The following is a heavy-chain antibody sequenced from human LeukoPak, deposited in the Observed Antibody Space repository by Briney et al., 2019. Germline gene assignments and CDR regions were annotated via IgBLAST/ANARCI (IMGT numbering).Heavy chain of an antibody. CDR3: ARNGGELFYDY. D-gene: IGHD3-10*01. CDR2: IHYSGTT. J-gene: IGHJ4*02. Sequence: SETLSLTRTVSGGSISSGSYQWGWLRQPPGKGLEWIGSIHYSGTTHYKPSLQSRVTTSVDTSKNQFSLKLSSVTAADTAVYYCARNGGELFYDYWGQGTLVTVSS. CDR1: GGSISSGSYQ. V-gene: IGHV4-39*07.